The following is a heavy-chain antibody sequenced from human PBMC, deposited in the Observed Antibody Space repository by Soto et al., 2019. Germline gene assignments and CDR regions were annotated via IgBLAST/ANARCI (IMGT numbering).Heavy chain of an antibody. Sequence: QVQLVESGGGVVQPGRSLRLSCAASGFTFRHYGMHWVRQAPGKGLEWVAVIWYDGTNKYYVDSVKGRFTISRDNXKXTXXLQMSSLRAEDTAVYYCARDRERYDYGSGSYASDYWGQGTLVTVSS. J-gene: IGHJ4*02. CDR1: GFTFRHYG. CDR3: ARDRERYDYGSGSYASDY. D-gene: IGHD3-10*01. V-gene: IGHV3-33*01. CDR2: IWYDGTNK.